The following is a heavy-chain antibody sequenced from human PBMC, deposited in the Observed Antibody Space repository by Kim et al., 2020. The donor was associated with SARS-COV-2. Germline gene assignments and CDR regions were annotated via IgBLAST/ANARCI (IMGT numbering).Heavy chain of an antibody. Sequence: GGSLRLSCAASGFTLYEDAITWVRQASGKVLDWVSLTSREGGEIKYAYSVKGRFTISRDNSKKSVYLQMNGLRGEDSALYYCVRGHQWLIKNWGQGTQVTVSS. D-gene: IGHD6-19*01. CDR2: TSREGGEI. CDR1: GFTLYEDA. CDR3: VRGHQWLIKN. V-gene: IGHV3-43*02. J-gene: IGHJ4*02.